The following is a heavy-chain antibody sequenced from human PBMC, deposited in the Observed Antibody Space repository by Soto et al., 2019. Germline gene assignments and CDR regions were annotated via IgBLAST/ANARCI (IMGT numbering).Heavy chain of an antibody. CDR2: IYWDDSK. V-gene: IGHV2-5*02. Sequence: QITLKESGPTLMKPTQTLTLTCTFSGFSLTTDRVGVGWIRQPPGEALEWLAVIYWDDSKTYRPSLESRLTITKDTSKNQVALTMTNIDPLDTATYYCAHAYGGRSLYWGQGTLVTVSS. CDR1: GFSLTTDRVG. CDR3: AHAYGGRSLY. D-gene: IGHD1-26*01. J-gene: IGHJ4*02.